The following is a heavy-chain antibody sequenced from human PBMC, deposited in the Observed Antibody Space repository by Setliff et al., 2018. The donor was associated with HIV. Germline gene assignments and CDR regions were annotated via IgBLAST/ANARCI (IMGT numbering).Heavy chain of an antibody. V-gene: IGHV3-23*01. Sequence: GGSLRLSCTTSGFTFSTYAMSWVRQAPGKGLEWVSAISDSSRTYYADSVKGRFTISIDNYENTLYLQMNGRRVEDSAIYYCAKDSRPDYWGQGTLVTVSS. J-gene: IGHJ4*02. CDR2: ISDSSRT. CDR3: AKDSRPDY. CDR1: GFTFSTYA.